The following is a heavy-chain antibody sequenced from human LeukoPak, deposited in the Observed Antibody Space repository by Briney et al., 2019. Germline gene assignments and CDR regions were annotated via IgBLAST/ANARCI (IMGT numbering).Heavy chain of an antibody. D-gene: IGHD2-15*01. V-gene: IGHV4-39*01. CDR2: SYYSGST. CDR3: ARHDAGGNCSGGSCYDNWFDP. CDR1: GGSISSSSYY. Sequence: SETLSLTCTVSGGSISSSSYYWSWIRQPPGKGLEWIGSSYYSGSTYYNPSLKSRVTISVDTSKNQFSLKLSSVTAADTAVYYCARHDAGGNCSGGSCYDNWFDPWGQGTLVTVSS. J-gene: IGHJ5*02.